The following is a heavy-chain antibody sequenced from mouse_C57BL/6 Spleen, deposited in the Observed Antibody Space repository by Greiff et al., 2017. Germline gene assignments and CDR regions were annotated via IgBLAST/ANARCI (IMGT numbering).Heavy chain of an antibody. J-gene: IGHJ1*03. V-gene: IGHV14-3*01. Sequence: VQLQQSVAELVRPGASVKLSCTASGFNFTNTYMHWVKQRPEQGLEWIGRIDPANGNTKYDPKFQGKATITADTSSNTAYLQLSSLTSEDTAIYYCARGGDWDWDFGVWGTGTTVTVAS. D-gene: IGHD4-1*01. CDR2: IDPANGNT. CDR1: GFNFTNTY. CDR3: ARGGDWDWDFGV.